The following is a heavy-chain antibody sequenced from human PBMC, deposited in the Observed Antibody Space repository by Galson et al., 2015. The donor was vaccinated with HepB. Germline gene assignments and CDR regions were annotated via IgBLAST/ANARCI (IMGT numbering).Heavy chain of an antibody. V-gene: IGHV3-21*01. Sequence: SLRLSCAASGFTLSSYSMNWVRQAPGKGLEWVSSISSSSSYIYYADSVKGRFTISRDNAKNSLYLQMNSLRAEDTAVYYCARVSRAVAGILDYWGQGTLVTVSS. D-gene: IGHD6-19*01. CDR3: ARVSRAVAGILDY. CDR1: GFTLSSYS. CDR2: ISSSSSYI. J-gene: IGHJ4*02.